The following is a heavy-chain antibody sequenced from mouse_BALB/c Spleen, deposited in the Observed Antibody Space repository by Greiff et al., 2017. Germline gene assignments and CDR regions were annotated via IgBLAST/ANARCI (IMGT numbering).Heavy chain of an antibody. V-gene: IGHV1-69*02. CDR3: TYGNYGFAY. CDR2: IYPSDSYT. Sequence: VQLQQPGAELVRPGASVKLSCKASGYTFTSYWINWVKQRPGQGLEWIGNIYPSDSYTNYNQKFKDKATLTVDKSSSTAYMQLSSPTSEDSAVYYCTYGNYGFAYWGQGTLVTVSA. D-gene: IGHD2-1*01. CDR1: GYTFTSYW. J-gene: IGHJ3*01.